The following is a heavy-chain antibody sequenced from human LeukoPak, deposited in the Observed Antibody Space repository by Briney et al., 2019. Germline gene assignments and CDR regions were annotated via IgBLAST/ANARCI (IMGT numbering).Heavy chain of an antibody. CDR2: IYYSGCT. CDR1: GVSISSYY. J-gene: IGHJ4*02. CDR3: ARGVRVLTGYYINY. V-gene: IGHV4-59*01. D-gene: IGHD3-9*01. Sequence: PSETLSLTCTGSGVSISSYYWSWIRPPPGKGLEGIGYIYYSGCTNYNPSLKRRVTISVDTSKNQFSLKLSSVTAADTAVYYCARGVRVLTGYYINYWGQGTLVTVSS.